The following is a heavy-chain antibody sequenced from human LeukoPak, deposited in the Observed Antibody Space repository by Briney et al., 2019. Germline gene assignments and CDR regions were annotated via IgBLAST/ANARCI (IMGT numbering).Heavy chain of an antibody. Sequence: SQTLSLTCAVSGGSISSGSYSWNWIRQPPGKGLEWIGYIYYTGNTYYNPSLKSRLTISLDTSKNQFSLKLSSVTAADTAVYYCARGRGYDYVWGSYRSGVYFQHWGQGTLVTVSS. CDR2: IYYTGNT. V-gene: IGHV4-30-4*07. CDR1: GGSISSGSYS. J-gene: IGHJ1*01. CDR3: ARGRGYDYVWGSYRSGVYFQH. D-gene: IGHD3-16*02.